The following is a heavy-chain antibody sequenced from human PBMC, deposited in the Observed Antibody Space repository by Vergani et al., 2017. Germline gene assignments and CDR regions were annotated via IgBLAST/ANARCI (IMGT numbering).Heavy chain of an antibody. CDR2: IYWNDDQ. CDR1: GFSLNTRGVS. V-gene: IGHV2-5*04. J-gene: IGHJ6*03. CDR3: VYRKTECGTTGXFYPFYYYCYMDV. Sequence: QITLKESGPTLVKPTQTLTLTCTFSGFSLNTRGVSVAWIRQPPGKALDWLALIYWNDDQHYSPSLNNRVTITKDTSKNQVVLTMTNMDYVDIGTYYCVYRKTECGTTGXFYPFYYYCYMDVWGKGTTVTVSS. D-gene: IGHD1-7*01.